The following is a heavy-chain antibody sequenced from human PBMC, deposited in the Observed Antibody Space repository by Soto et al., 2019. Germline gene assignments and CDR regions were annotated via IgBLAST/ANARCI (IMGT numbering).Heavy chain of an antibody. D-gene: IGHD3-22*01. J-gene: IGHJ4*02. CDR1: GFTFGDYA. Sequence: GGSLRLSCTASGFTFGDYAMSWFRQAPGKGLEWVGFIRSKAYGGTTEYAASVKGRFTISRDDSKSIAYLQMNSLKTEDTAVYYCTRDGGISDYYDSSGYYYFDYWGQGTLVTVSS. V-gene: IGHV3-49*03. CDR3: TRDGGISDYYDSSGYYYFDY. CDR2: IRSKAYGGTT.